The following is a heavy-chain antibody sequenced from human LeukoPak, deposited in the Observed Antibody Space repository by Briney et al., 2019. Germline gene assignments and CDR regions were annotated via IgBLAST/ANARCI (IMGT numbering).Heavy chain of an antibody. V-gene: IGHV5-51*01. CDR2: IYPGDSDT. CDR3: ARHTSSKLADY. D-gene: IGHD6-13*01. J-gene: IGHJ4*02. Sequence: GESLKISCTGSGYSFTSYWIGWVRQMPGKGLEWMGIIYPGDSDTRYSPSFQGQVTISADKSISTAYLQWSSLKASDSAIYYCARHTSSKLADYWGQGTLVTVSS. CDR1: GYSFTSYW.